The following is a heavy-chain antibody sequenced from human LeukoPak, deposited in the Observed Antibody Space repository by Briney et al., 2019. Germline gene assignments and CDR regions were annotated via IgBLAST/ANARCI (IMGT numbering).Heavy chain of an antibody. Sequence: GESLKISCQGSGYSFATYWIGWVRQMPGKGLEWMAVIYPGDSNTRYSPSFQGQVTISADKSISTAFLQWSSLKASDTAMYYCAIHGRSTDYYFDSWGQGTLGTVSA. J-gene: IGHJ4*02. CDR3: AIHGRSTDYYFDS. V-gene: IGHV5-51*01. CDR1: GYSFATYW. CDR2: IYPGDSNT. D-gene: IGHD2-21*01.